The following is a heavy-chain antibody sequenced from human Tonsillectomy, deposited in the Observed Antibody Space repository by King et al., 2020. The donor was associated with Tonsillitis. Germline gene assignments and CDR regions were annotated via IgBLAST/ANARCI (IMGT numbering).Heavy chain of an antibody. CDR2: ISGSGGST. CDR1: GFTFSSYA. J-gene: IGHJ4*02. V-gene: IGHV3-23*04. CDR3: AKDWREYYYDSSGCFDY. Sequence: VQLVESGGGLVQPGGSLRLSCAASGFTFSSYAMSWVRQAPGKGLEWVSAISGSGGSTYYADSVKGRFTISRDNSKNTLYLQMNSLRAEDTAVYYCAKDWREYYYDSSGCFDYWGQGTLVTVSS. D-gene: IGHD3-22*01.